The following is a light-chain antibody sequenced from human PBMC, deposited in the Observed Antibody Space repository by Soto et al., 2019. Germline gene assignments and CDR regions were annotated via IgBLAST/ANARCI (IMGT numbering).Light chain of an antibody. CDR1: QSVSSY. Sequence: EIVLTQSPATLSLSPGERATLSCRASQSVSSYLAWYQQKPGQAPRLLIYDASNRATGIPARFSGSGSGTDFTITICSLEPEDFAVYYCLQRSNWPGFSFGPGTKVDIK. V-gene: IGKV3-11*01. CDR3: LQRSNWPGFS. J-gene: IGKJ3*01. CDR2: DAS.